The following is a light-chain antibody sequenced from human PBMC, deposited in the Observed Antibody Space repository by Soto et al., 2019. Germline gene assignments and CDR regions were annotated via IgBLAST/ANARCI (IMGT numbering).Light chain of an antibody. Sequence: EIVLTQSPGTLSLSPGERATLSCRASQSVSSSYLAWYQQKHGQVPRLLIYGASGRATGIPDRFSGSGSGTDXXLXISXLEPEDFAVYYCQQYGSSPVTFGPGTKVDIK. J-gene: IGKJ3*01. CDR3: QQYGSSPVT. V-gene: IGKV3-20*01. CDR2: GAS. CDR1: QSVSSSY.